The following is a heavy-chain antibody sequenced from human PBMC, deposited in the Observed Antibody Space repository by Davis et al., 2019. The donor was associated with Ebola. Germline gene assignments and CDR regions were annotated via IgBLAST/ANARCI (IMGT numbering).Heavy chain of an antibody. D-gene: IGHD3-22*01. V-gene: IGHV4-61*08. CDR3: ARAYYYDSSGYYPHDAFDI. J-gene: IGHJ3*02. CDR2: IYYSGST. CDR1: GGSISSGGYS. Sequence: PSETLSLTCAVSGGSISSGGYSWSWIRQPPGKGLEWIGYIYYSGSTNYNPSLKSRVTISVDTSKNQFSLKLSSVTAADTAVYYCARAYYYDSSGYYPHDAFDIWGQGTMVTVSS.